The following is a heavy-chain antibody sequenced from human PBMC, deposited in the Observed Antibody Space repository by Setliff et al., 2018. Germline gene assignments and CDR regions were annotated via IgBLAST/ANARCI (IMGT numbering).Heavy chain of an antibody. V-gene: IGHV1-2*02. CDR2: INPNSGGS. Sequence: ASVKVSCKASGYTFTDYYMHWVRQAPGQGLEWMGWINPNSGGSTYAQKFQGRVTMTRDTSISTAYMELSRLRSDDTAVYYCARDGSSGYYCRKYNWFDPWGQGTLVTVSS. CDR3: ARDGSSGYYCRKYNWFDP. D-gene: IGHD3-22*01. CDR1: GYTFTDYY. J-gene: IGHJ5*02.